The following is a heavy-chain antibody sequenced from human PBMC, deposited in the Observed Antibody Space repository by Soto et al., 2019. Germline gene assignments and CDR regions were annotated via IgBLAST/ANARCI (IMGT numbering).Heavy chain of an antibody. Sequence: PGGSLRLSCAASGFSFSISPMHWVRQAPGKGPGWVALISYDGTNKFYADSVKGRFTISRDNSKSTLYLQVDSLRPEDAAVYYCAKDPSTGSADYWGQGTQVTVSS. CDR2: ISYDGTNK. CDR1: GFSFSISP. J-gene: IGHJ4*02. CDR3: AKDPSTGSADY. V-gene: IGHV3-30-3*01. D-gene: IGHD3-9*01.